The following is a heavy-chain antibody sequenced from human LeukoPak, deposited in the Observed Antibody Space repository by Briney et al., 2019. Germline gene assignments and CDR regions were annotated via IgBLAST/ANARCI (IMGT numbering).Heavy chain of an antibody. Sequence: PSETLSLTCTVSGGSISSGGYYWSWIRQHPGKGLEWIGYIYYSGSTYYNPSLKSRVTISVDTSKNQFSLKLSSVTAADTAVYYCARSLESAPKGYGSGSLRDWFDPWGQGTLVTVSS. D-gene: IGHD3-10*01. CDR1: GGSISSGGYY. V-gene: IGHV4-31*03. J-gene: IGHJ5*02. CDR2: IYYSGST. CDR3: ARSLESAPKGYGSGSLRDWFDP.